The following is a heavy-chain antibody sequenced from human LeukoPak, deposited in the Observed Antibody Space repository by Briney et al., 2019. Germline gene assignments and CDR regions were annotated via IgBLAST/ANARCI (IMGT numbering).Heavy chain of an antibody. CDR3: AKDALYYYGSGSYPGG. CDR2: ISYDGSNK. CDR1: GFTFSSYA. D-gene: IGHD3-10*01. Sequence: GRSLRLSCAASGFTFSSYAMHWVRQAPGKGLEWVAVISYDGSNKYYADSVKGRFTISRDNSKNTLYLQMNSLRAEDTAVYYCAKDALYYYGSGSYPGGWGQGTLVTVSS. J-gene: IGHJ4*02. V-gene: IGHV3-30*04.